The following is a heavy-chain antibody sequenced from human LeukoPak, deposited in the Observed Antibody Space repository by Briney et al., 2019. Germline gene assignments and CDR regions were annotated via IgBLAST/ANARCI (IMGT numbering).Heavy chain of an antibody. CDR1: CGAISSYY. Sequence: KPSETLSLTCTGSCGAISSYYWSWIPQPPGQGLEGIGYFYYSGSTNYNPSLKSRVTISVDTSKNQFSLKLSSVTAADTAVYYCARSRPTYYYDSSGTNFDYWGQGTLVTVSS. J-gene: IGHJ4*02. CDR2: FYYSGST. CDR3: ARSRPTYYYDSSGTNFDY. D-gene: IGHD3-22*01. V-gene: IGHV4-59*08.